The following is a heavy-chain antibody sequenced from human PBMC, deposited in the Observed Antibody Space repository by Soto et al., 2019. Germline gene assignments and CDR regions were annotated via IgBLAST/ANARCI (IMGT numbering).Heavy chain of an antibody. Sequence: QVQLVQSGGEVKKPGASVKVSCKTSGYSFTTYGISWVRQAPGQGLEWMGWISAYNGNTNYAQKLQDRVTMTTGTSTSTAYMELWSLRSDDTAVYYCAREGPAPYYYYGMDVWGQGSTVTVSS. CDR2: ISAYNGNT. V-gene: IGHV1-18*01. CDR3: AREGPAPYYYYGMDV. CDR1: GYSFTTYG. J-gene: IGHJ6*02.